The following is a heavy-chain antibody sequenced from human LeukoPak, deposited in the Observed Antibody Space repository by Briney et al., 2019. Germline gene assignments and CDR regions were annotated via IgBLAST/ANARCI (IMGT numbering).Heavy chain of an antibody. CDR2: IYSGGST. V-gene: IGHV3-53*01. CDR3: ARCGATDTTFPFDS. Sequence: GGSLRLSCAASGFTFSSYAMSWVRQAPGKGLEWVSVIYSGGSTYYADSVKGRFTISRDNSKNTLYLQMNSLRAEDTAVYYCARCGATDTTFPFDSWGQGILVTVSS. CDR1: GFTFSSYA. D-gene: IGHD3-16*01. J-gene: IGHJ5*01.